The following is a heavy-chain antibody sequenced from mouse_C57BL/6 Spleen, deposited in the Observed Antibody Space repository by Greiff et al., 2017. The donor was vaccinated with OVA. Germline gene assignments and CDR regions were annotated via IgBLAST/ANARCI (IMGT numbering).Heavy chain of an antibody. J-gene: IGHJ1*03. D-gene: IGHD1-1*01. CDR3: ARDTTLVATRWYFDV. CDR2: IWSGGST. CDR1: GFSLTSYG. Sequence: QVQLKESGPGLVQPSQSLSITCTVSGFSLTSYGVHWVRQSPGKGLAWLGVIWSGGSTDYNAAFISRLSISKDNSKSQVFFKMNSLQADDTAIYYCARDTTLVATRWYFDVWGTGTTVTVSS. V-gene: IGHV2-2*01.